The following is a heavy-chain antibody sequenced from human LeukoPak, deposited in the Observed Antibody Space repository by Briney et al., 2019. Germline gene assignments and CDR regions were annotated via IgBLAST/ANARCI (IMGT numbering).Heavy chain of an antibody. CDR1: GYSISSGYY. CDR3: AKSHPAVTTTDWYFDL. J-gene: IGHJ2*01. Sequence: PSETLSLTCTVSGYSISSGYYWGWIRQPPGKGLEWIGYISYSGSTKSNPALKSRVTISGDRSKNQFSLKMTSVTAADTAVYYCAKSHPAVTTTDWYFDLWGRGTLVTVSS. V-gene: IGHV4-38-2*02. D-gene: IGHD4-17*01. CDR2: ISYSGST.